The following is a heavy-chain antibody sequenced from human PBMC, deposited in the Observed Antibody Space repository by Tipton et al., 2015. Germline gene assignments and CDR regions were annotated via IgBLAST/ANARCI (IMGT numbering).Heavy chain of an antibody. CDR1: GVPLRFPGSY. Sequence: LRLSCIVSGVPLRFPGSYWTWIRHHPTKGLEWIGYVSHSGGTFYNPSLKSRLAISIDTSKNHFYLNLTSVTAADTAIYYCAREGGTNDMGYYFAALDTWGQGTMVTVSS. D-gene: IGHD3-22*01. V-gene: IGHV4-31*03. CDR2: VSHSGGT. J-gene: IGHJ3*02. CDR3: AREGGTNDMGYYFAALDT.